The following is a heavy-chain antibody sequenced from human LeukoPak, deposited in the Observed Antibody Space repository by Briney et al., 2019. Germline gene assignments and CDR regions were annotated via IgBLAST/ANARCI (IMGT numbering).Heavy chain of an antibody. CDR2: IYHSGST. Sequence: SETLSLTCAVSGGSISSGGYSWSWIWQPPGKGLEWIGYIYHSGSTYYNPSLKSRVTISVDRSKNQFSLKLSSVTAADTAVYYCARLDYYGSGRYEDWGQGTLVTVSS. CDR1: GGSISSGGYS. D-gene: IGHD3-10*01. CDR3: ARLDYYGSGRYED. J-gene: IGHJ4*02. V-gene: IGHV4-30-2*01.